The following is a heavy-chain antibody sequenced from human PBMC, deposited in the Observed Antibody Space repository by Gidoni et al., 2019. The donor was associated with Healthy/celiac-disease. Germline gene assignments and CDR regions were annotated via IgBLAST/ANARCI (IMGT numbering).Heavy chain of an antibody. Sequence: QVQLVESGGGVVQPGRSLRLSCAASGFTFSSYGMHWVRQAPGKGLEWVAVIWYDGSNKYYADSVKGRFTISRDNSKNTLYLQMNSLRAEDTAVYYCARGEPGIAAAGTKFFDYWGQGTLVTVSS. CDR3: ARGEPGIAAAGTKFFDY. V-gene: IGHV3-33*01. D-gene: IGHD6-13*01. J-gene: IGHJ4*02. CDR2: IWYDGSNK. CDR1: GFTFSSYG.